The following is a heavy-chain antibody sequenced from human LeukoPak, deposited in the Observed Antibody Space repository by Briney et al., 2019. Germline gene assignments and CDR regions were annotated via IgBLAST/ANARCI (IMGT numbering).Heavy chain of an antibody. CDR1: GFTFTNAW. CDR2: IKSKGDGETT. J-gene: IGHJ4*02. Sequence: GGSLRLSCAASGFTFTNAWMTWVRQAPGKGLEWVGRIKSKGDGETTDYAAPVKGRFSMSGGDSKATMCLQMYSLEAEDTAVYYCTTDLGLTMIRGVIVYWGQGALVTVSS. V-gene: IGHV3-15*01. CDR3: TTDLGLTMIRGVIVY. D-gene: IGHD3-10*01.